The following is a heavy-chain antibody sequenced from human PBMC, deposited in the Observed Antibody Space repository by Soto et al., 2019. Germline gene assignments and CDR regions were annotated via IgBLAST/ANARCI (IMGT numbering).Heavy chain of an antibody. D-gene: IGHD6-19*01. CDR1: GFTFSSYW. CDR2: IKQDGSEK. J-gene: IGHJ6*03. Sequence: GGSLRLSCAASGFTFSSYWMSWVRQAPGKGLEWVANIKQDGSEKYYVDSVKGRFTISRDNAKNSLYLQMNSLRAEDTAVYYCARGVNFLGWHYMDVWGKGTTVTVSS. V-gene: IGHV3-7*01. CDR3: ARGVNFLGWHYMDV.